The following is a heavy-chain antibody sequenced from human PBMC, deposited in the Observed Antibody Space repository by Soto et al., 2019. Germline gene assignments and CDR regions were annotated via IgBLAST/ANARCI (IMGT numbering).Heavy chain of an antibody. J-gene: IGHJ4*02. D-gene: IGHD6-19*01. Sequence: GGSLRLSCAASGFTFSSYGMHWVRQAPGKGLEWVAVIWYDGSNKYYADSVKGRFTISRDNSKNTLYLQMNSLRAEDTAVYYCARDKGDSGWYSRGYYFDYWGQGTLVTVSS. CDR3: ARDKGDSGWYSRGYYFDY. CDR2: IWYDGSNK. V-gene: IGHV3-33*01. CDR1: GFTFSSYG.